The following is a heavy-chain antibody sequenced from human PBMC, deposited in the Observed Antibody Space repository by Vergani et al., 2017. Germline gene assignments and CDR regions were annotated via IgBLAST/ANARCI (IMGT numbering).Heavy chain of an antibody. J-gene: IGHJ4*02. Sequence: QVQLQESGPGLVKPSQTLSLTCTVSGGSISSGDHYWTWIRQPPGKDLEWVGYIYYSGSTYYNPSLKSRLTISIDTSKNEFSLKLTSVTAADTAVYYCVGAGWGGYYFDYWGQGTLVTVSS. V-gene: IGHV4-30-4*08. CDR1: GGSISSGDHY. D-gene: IGHD3-10*01. CDR2: IYYSGST. CDR3: VGAGWGGYYFDY.